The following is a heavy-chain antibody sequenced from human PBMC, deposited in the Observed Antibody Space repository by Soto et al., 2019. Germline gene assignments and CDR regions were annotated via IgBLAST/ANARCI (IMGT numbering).Heavy chain of an antibody. CDR1: GGSISSGDYY. CDR2: IYYSGST. CDR3: ARDWARYSGYDYYYGMDV. D-gene: IGHD5-12*01. V-gene: IGHV4-30-4*01. J-gene: IGHJ6*02. Sequence: QVQLQESGPGLVKPSQTLSLTCTVSGGSISSGDYYWSWIRQPPGKGLEWIGYIYYSGSTYYNPSLKSRVTISVDTSKNQFSLKLSSVTAADTAVYYCARDWARYSGYDYYYGMDVWGQGTTVTVSS.